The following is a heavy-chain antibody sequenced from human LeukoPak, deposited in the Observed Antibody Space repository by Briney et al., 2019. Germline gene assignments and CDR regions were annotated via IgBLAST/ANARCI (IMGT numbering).Heavy chain of an antibody. CDR2: INHSGSN. D-gene: IGHD1-7*01. CDR3: ARAQELYNWFDP. CDR1: GGSLCGYY. Sequence: PSETLSLTCAVYGGSLCGYYWSWIRQPPGKGLEWIGDINHSGSNNCNPSLKSRVTMSVDTSKNQFSLKLTSVTAADTAVYYCARAQELYNWFDPWGRGTPVTVSA. J-gene: IGHJ5*02. V-gene: IGHV4-34*01.